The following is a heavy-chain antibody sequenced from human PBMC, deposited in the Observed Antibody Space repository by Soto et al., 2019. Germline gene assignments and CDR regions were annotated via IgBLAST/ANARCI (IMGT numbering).Heavy chain of an antibody. Sequence: SVKVSCKASGYTFTGYYMHWVRQAPGQGLEWMGWINPNSGGKKYAQKFQGWVTMTRETSISTAYMELSRLRSDDTAVYYCAKEGGWYGEYYYYYGMDVWGQGTTVTVSS. CDR2: INPNSGGK. D-gene: IGHD6-19*01. CDR1: GYTFTGYY. V-gene: IGHV1-2*04. CDR3: AKEGGWYGEYYYYYGMDV. J-gene: IGHJ6*02.